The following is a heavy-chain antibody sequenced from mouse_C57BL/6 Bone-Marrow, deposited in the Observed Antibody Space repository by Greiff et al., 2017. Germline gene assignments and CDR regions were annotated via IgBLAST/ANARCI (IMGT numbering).Heavy chain of an antibody. D-gene: IGHD4-1*02. CDR1: GYTFTSYW. J-gene: IGHJ4*01. CDR2: IDPSDSYT. Sequence: QVQLKQPGAELVMPGASVKLSCKASGYTFTSYWMHWVKQRPGQGLEWIGEIDPSDSYTNYNQKFKGKSTLTVDKSSSTAYMQLSSLTSEDSAVYFCARSNWVYARDYWGQGTAVTASS. CDR3: ARSNWVYARDY. V-gene: IGHV1-69*01.